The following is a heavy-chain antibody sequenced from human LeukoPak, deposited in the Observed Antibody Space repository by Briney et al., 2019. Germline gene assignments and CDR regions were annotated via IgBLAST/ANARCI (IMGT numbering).Heavy chain of an antibody. J-gene: IGHJ4*02. D-gene: IGHD3-3*01. CDR3: ARAPRITIFGDRNYFDY. V-gene: IGHV1-18*01. CDR2: ISAYNGNT. Sequence: ASVKVSCKASGYTFTSYGISWVRQALGQGLEWMGWISAYNGNTNYAQKLQGRVTMTTDTSTSTAYMELRSLRSDDTAVYYCARAPRITIFGDRNYFDYWGQGTLVTVSS. CDR1: GYTFTSYG.